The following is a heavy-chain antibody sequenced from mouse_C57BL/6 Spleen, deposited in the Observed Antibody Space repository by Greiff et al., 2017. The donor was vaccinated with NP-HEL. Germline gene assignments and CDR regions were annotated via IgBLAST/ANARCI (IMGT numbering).Heavy chain of an antibody. CDR3: TTFYGNYAAMDY. Sequence: VQLQQSGAELVRPGASVKLSCTASGFNIKDYYMHWVKQRPEQGLEWIGRIDPEDGDTEYAPKFQGKATMTADTSSNTAYLQLSSLTSEDTAVYYCTTFYGNYAAMDYWGQGTSVTVSS. CDR2: IDPEDGDT. CDR1: GFNIKDYY. J-gene: IGHJ4*01. V-gene: IGHV14-1*01. D-gene: IGHD2-1*01.